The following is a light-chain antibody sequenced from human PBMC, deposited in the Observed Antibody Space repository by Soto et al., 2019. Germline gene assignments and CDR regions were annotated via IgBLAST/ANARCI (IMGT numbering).Light chain of an antibody. V-gene: IGKV3-20*01. CDR2: DAS. CDR3: QQYGGSLT. CDR1: QSVSFKY. Sequence: EIVLTQSPVSLSWCPGERATLSCRASQSVSFKYLAWYQQRPGQAPRLLIYDASSRATVISDRFSGSGSGTAFTLPLPILEPEASAVYSCQQYGGSLTFGQGTRLAIK. J-gene: IGKJ5*01.